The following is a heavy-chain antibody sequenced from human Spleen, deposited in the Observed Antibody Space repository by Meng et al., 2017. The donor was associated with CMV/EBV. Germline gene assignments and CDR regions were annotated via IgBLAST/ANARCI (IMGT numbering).Heavy chain of an antibody. CDR1: GFTFSSYS. CDR3: ASGYSANYYYYGMDV. D-gene: IGHD5-24*01. J-gene: IGHJ6*02. V-gene: IGHV3-21*01. Sequence: GSLRLSCAASGFTFSSYSMNWVRQAPGKGLEWVSSISSSSSYIYYADSVKGRFTISRDNAKNSLYLQMNSLRAEDTAVYYCASGYSANYYYYGMDVWGQGTTVTVSS. CDR2: ISSSSSYI.